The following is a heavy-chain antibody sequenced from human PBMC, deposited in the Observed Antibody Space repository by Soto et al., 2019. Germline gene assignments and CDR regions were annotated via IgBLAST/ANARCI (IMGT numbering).Heavy chain of an antibody. J-gene: IGHJ6*02. Sequence: QVQLVESGGGVVQPGRSLRLSCAASGFTFSDFGMHWVRQAPGKGLEWVAVMRNDASNVHYGDSVEGRFTISRDNSKNTVSLQMQSLRDEDTGVYYCARKSSDILTYGMDVWGQGTTVTVSS. CDR3: ARKSSDILTYGMDV. V-gene: IGHV3-33*01. CDR1: GFTFSDFG. CDR2: MRNDASNV. D-gene: IGHD3-9*01.